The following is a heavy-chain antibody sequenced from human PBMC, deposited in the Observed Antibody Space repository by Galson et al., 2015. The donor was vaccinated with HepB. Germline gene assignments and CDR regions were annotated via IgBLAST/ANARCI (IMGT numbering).Heavy chain of an antibody. CDR3: ATTDSRYSAYLLAY. J-gene: IGHJ4*02. CDR2: ISVSGGGT. CDR1: GFTFSRYA. Sequence: SLRLSCAASGFTFSRYAMTWVRQAPGKGLEWVSTISVSGGGTYYADSVKGRFTISRDNSKNTLFLQMNSLRAEDTAVYYCATTDSRYSAYLLAYWGQGTLVTVSS. D-gene: IGHD5-12*01. V-gene: IGHV3-23*01.